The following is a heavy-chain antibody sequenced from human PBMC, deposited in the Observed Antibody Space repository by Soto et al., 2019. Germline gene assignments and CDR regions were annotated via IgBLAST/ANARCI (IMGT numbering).Heavy chain of an antibody. CDR1: GDSVSSNSVA. D-gene: IGHD4-4*01. V-gene: IGHV6-1*01. CDR3: ARGGAYNNANFQR. Sequence: TLSLTCAISGDSVSSNSVAWNWIRQSPSRGLEWLGRTYYRSKWYNDYAVSVKSRITINPDTSKNQFSLQLNSVTPEDTAVYYCARGGAYNNANFQRWGQGTLVTVS. CDR2: TYYRSKWYN. J-gene: IGHJ1*01.